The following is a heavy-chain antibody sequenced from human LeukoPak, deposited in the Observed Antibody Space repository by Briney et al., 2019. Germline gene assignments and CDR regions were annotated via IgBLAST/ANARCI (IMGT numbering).Heavy chain of an antibody. J-gene: IGHJ4*02. Sequence: GGSLRLSCAASGFTFSKYGMHWVRQAPGKGLEWLAYVRYDASNAYYAESVKGRFTISRDDSKNTLYLEMNSLRREDTAVYYCARERFVELSLYYFGNWGQGNLVTVSS. D-gene: IGHD3-10*01. CDR1: GFTFSKYG. V-gene: IGHV3-30*02. CDR2: VRYDASNA. CDR3: ARERFVELSLYYFGN.